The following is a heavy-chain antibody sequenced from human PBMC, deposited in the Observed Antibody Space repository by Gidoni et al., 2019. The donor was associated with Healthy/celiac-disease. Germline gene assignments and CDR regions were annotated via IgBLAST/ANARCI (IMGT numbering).Heavy chain of an antibody. CDR2: VIPSFGTA. Sequence: QVQLVQSGAEVKKPGSSVKVSCKASGGTFSTCAISWVRQAPGQGLEWMGGVIPSFGTANYAQKFQGRVTITADESTSTAYMELSSLRSEDTAVYYCARETLTIFGVVIGRANFDYWGQGTLVTVSS. V-gene: IGHV1-69*01. J-gene: IGHJ4*02. D-gene: IGHD3-3*01. CDR1: GGTFSTCA. CDR3: ARETLTIFGVVIGRANFDY.